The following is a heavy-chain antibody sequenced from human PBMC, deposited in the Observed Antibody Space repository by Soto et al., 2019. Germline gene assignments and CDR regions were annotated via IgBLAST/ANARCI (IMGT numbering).Heavy chain of an antibody. CDR1: GNSISNYY. J-gene: IGHJ4*02. V-gene: IGHV4-4*07. CDR2: MYTTGST. Sequence: QVQLQESGPGLVKPSETLSLTCIVSGNSISNYYWNWIRQPAGKGLEWIGRMYTTGSTNYNPSLKSRVTMSVDTSKNLFSLKRSSVTDADTAVYYCAGSVPYSSSSFHYWGQGTLVTVSS. D-gene: IGHD6-6*01. CDR3: AGSVPYSSSSFHY.